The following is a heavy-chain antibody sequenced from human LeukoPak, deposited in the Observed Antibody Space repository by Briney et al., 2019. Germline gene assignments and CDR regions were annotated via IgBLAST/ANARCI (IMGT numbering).Heavy chain of an antibody. J-gene: IGHJ4*02. Sequence: TGGSLRLSCAPSGFTFDNFAMTWVRQAPGKGLEWVSEITGSGGSTYYADSVKGRFTISRDNSKNKLYLQLNSLRAEDTAIYYCARELFDFDYWGQGTLVTVSS. D-gene: IGHD3-10*01. CDR3: ARELFDFDY. V-gene: IGHV3-23*01. CDR1: GFTFDNFA. CDR2: ITGSGGST.